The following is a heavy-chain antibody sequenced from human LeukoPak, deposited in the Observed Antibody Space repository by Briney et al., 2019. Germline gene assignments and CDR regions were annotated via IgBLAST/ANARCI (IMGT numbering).Heavy chain of an antibody. CDR1: GFTVSSNY. CDR3: ARGGLWFGELDYYFDY. V-gene: IGHV3-53*01. D-gene: IGHD3-10*01. J-gene: IGHJ4*02. Sequence: GGSLSLSCAASGFTVSSNYMSWIRQAPGKGLEWVSVIYSGGSTYYADSVKGRFTISRDNSKNTLYLQMNSLGAEDTAVYYCARGGLWFGELDYYFDYWRGGTVVSVSS. CDR2: IYSGGST.